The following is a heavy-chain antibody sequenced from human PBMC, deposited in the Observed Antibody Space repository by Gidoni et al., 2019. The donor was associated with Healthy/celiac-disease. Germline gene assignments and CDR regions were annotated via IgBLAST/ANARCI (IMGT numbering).Heavy chain of an antibody. V-gene: IGHV3-33*01. J-gene: IGHJ6*02. CDR2: IWYDGSNK. CDR3: ARDLTIVVPAASYYYYYYGMDV. D-gene: IGHD2-2*01. CDR1: GFPFSRYG. Sequence: QVQLVESGGGVVQPGRALRLSCAASGFPFSRYGRPWVRQAPGKGLEWVAVIWYDGSNKYYADSVNGRFTISRDNSKNTLYLQMNSLRAEDTAVYYCARDLTIVVPAASYYYYYYGMDVWGQGTTVTVSS.